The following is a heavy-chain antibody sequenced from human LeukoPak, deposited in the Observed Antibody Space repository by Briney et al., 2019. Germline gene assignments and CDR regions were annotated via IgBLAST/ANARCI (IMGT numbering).Heavy chain of an antibody. Sequence: GGSLRLSCAASGFTFSTYWMSWVRQAPGKGLEWVANIKQDGSEKYYVDSVKGRFTISRDNAKNSLYLQMNSLRAEDTAVYYCAREGYSYLVYYFDYWGQGTLATVSS. CDR3: AREGYSYLVYYFDY. V-gene: IGHV3-7*01. D-gene: IGHD5-18*01. CDR1: GFTFSTYW. J-gene: IGHJ4*02. CDR2: IKQDGSEK.